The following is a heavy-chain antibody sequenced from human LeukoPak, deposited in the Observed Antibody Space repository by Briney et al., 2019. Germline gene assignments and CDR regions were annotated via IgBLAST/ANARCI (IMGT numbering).Heavy chain of an antibody. CDR1: GFILSSYA. CDR2: ISYDGSNK. Sequence: GGSLRLSCAASGFILSSYAMHWVRQAPGKGLEGVAVISYDGSNKYYADSVKGRFTISRDNSKNTLYLQMNSLGAEDTAVYYCARSGITMVLLDPWGQGTLVTVSS. V-gene: IGHV3-30*04. D-gene: IGHD3-10*01. CDR3: ARSGITMVLLDP. J-gene: IGHJ5*02.